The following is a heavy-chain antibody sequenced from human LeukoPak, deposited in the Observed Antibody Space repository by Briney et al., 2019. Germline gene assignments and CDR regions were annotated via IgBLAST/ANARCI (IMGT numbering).Heavy chain of an antibody. J-gene: IGHJ4*02. Sequence: PSETLSLTCAVYGGSFSGYYWSWIRQPPGKGLEWIGEINHSGSTNYNPSLKSRVTISVDTSKNRFSLKLSSVTAADTAVYYCAARKRVRPFDYWGQGTLVTVSS. CDR1: GGSFSGYY. CDR2: INHSGST. CDR3: AARKRVRPFDY. D-gene: IGHD1-14*01. V-gene: IGHV4-34*01.